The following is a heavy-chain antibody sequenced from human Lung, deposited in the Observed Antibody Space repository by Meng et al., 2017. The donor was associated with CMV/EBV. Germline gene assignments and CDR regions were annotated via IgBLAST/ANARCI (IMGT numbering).Heavy chain of an antibody. V-gene: IGHV3-20*04. CDR1: GFSFDDYA. J-gene: IGHJ5*02. Sequence: SCAASGFSFDDYAMAWVRQAPGKGLECVSSINWNGGSTNYADSVKGRFTISRDNAKNFLHLQMNSLRAEDTALYYCAREGTLGWFDPWGQGTLVTVSS. CDR2: INWNGGST. D-gene: IGHD3-10*01. CDR3: AREGTLGWFDP.